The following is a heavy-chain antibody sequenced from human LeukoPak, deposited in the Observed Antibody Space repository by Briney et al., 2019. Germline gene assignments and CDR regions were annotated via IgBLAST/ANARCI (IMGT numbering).Heavy chain of an antibody. CDR1: GFTFSSYA. V-gene: IGHV3-64*01. CDR3: ARGGIVGATDDAFDI. Sequence: PGGSLRLSCAASGFTFSSYAMHWVRQAPGKGLEYVSATSSNGGSTYYANSVKGRFTISRDNSKNTLYLQMGSLRAEDMAVYYCARGGIVGATDDAFDIWGQGTMVTVSS. D-gene: IGHD1-26*01. CDR2: TSSNGGST. J-gene: IGHJ3*02.